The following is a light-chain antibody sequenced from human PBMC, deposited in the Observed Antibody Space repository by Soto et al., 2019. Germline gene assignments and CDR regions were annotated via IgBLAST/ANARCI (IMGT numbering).Light chain of an antibody. CDR1: QSISSN. J-gene: IGKJ4*01. V-gene: IGKV3-11*01. Sequence: EIVMTQSPATLSVSPGERATLSCRASQSISSNLAWYQQKPGQAPRLLIYDASNRATGIPARFRGSGSGTDFTLTISSLEPEDFAVYYCQQRSSRPPLTFGGGTKVDIK. CDR3: QQRSSRPPLT. CDR2: DAS.